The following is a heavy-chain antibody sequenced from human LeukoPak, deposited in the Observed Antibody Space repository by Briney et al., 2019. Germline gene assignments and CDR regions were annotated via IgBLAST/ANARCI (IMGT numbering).Heavy chain of an antibody. CDR1: GFTFSSYE. V-gene: IGHV3-30*02. Sequence: GSLRLSCAASGFTFSSYEMNWVRQAPGKGLEWVAFIRYDGVNKYYADSVKGRFTISRDNSKNTLYLEMNSLIPEDTALYYCAKPQEADLWVPDYWGQGTLVTVSS. J-gene: IGHJ4*02. D-gene: IGHD3-3*01. CDR3: AKPQEADLWVPDY. CDR2: IRYDGVNK.